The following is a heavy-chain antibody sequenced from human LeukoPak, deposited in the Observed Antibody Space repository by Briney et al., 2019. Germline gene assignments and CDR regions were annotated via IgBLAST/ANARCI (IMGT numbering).Heavy chain of an antibody. J-gene: IGHJ6*02. V-gene: IGHV7-4-1*02. CDR2: INTNTGNP. CDR1: GYTFTSYA. CDR3: ARDRIAAAGTRPVYYYYGMDV. D-gene: IGHD6-13*01. Sequence: ASVKVSCKASGYTFTSYAMNWVRQAPGQGLEWMGWINTNTGNPTYAQGFTGRFVFSLDTSVSTAYLQISSLKAEDTAVYYCARDRIAAAGTRPVYYYYGMDVWGQGTTVTVSS.